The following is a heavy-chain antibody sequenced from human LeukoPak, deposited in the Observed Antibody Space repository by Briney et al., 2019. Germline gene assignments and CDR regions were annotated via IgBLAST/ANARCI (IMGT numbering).Heavy chain of an antibody. CDR2: ISGGGETT. Sequence: GGSLRLSCAASGFTFNNYAMNWVRQAPGKGLEWVSSISGGGETTYYADSAKGRFTISRDNSQNTLYLQMNSLRAEDTAVYYCARDYAGYVGYFFFDYWGQGKLVTVSS. CDR1: GFTFNNYA. D-gene: IGHD4-17*01. V-gene: IGHV3-23*01. CDR3: ARDYAGYVGYFFFDY. J-gene: IGHJ4*02.